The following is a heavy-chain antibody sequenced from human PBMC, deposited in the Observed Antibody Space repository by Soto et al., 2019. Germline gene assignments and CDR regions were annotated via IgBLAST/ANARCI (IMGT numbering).Heavy chain of an antibody. D-gene: IGHD3-22*01. CDR3: ARVPLGDYDSGGNAFDI. Sequence: SVKVSCKASGGTFSSYAISWVRQAPGQGLEWMGGIIPIFGTANYAQKFQGRVTITADESTSTAYMELSSLRSEDTAVYYCARVPLGDYDSGGNAFDIWGQGTIVTVS. CDR2: IIPIFGTA. V-gene: IGHV1-69*13. CDR1: GGTFSSYA. J-gene: IGHJ3*02.